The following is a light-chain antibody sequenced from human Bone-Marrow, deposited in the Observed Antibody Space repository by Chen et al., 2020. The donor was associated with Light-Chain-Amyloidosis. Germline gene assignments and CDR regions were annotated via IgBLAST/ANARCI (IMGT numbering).Light chain of an antibody. V-gene: IGLV1-47*01. CDR3: AAWDDSLSAWV. Sequence: QSVLPHPPSASGTPGQRVTISCSGSSSNIGSNYVYWYQQLPGTAPKLLIYRNDQRPSGVPDRFSGSKSGTSASLAISGLRSEDEADYYCAAWDDSLSAWVFGGGTKLTVL. CDR1: SSNIGSNY. J-gene: IGLJ3*02. CDR2: RND.